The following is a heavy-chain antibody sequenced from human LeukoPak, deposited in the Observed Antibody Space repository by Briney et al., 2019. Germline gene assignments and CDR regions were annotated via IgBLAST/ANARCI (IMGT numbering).Heavy chain of an antibody. D-gene: IGHD6-19*01. J-gene: IGHJ3*02. CDR2: INHSGST. CDR3: ARPSGWYGDAFDI. V-gene: IGHV4-34*01. CDR1: GGSFRGYY. Sequence: ETLSPTCAVYGGSFRGYYWGWVRQPPGKGGEWIGEINHSGSTNYNPSLKSRVTISVDTSKNQFSLKLSSVTAADTAVYYCARPSGWYGDAFDIWGQGTMVTVSS.